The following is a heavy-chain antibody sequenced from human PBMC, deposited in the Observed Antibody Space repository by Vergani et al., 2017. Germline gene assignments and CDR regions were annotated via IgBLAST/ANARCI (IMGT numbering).Heavy chain of an antibody. CDR3: ARGHDSSGYYYDY. CDR1: GGSISSGGYS. Sequence: QLQLQESGSGLVKPSQTLALTCAVSGGSISSGGYSWSWIRQPPGKGLEWIGYIYHSESTYYNPSLKSRVTISVDRSKNQFSLKLSSVTAADTAVYYGARGHDSSGYYYDYWGQGTLVTVSS. D-gene: IGHD3-22*01. J-gene: IGHJ4*02. V-gene: IGHV4-30-2*01. CDR2: IYHSEST.